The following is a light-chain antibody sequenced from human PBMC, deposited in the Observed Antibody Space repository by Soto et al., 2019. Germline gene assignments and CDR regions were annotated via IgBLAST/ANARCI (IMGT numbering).Light chain of an antibody. CDR2: DAS. V-gene: IGKV3-15*01. Sequence: EILMTQSPATLSVYPGETATLSCRASQSVSTKLACYQQKPGQAPRLLINDASTRATGVPARFSGWGSGTEFTLTISSLQSEDFAVYYCQQYHNWPPITFGQGTRLEIK. CDR3: QQYHNWPPIT. J-gene: IGKJ5*01. CDR1: QSVSTK.